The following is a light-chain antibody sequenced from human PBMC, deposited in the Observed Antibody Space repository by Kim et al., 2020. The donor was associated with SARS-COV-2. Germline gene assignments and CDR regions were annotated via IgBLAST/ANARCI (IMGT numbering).Light chain of an antibody. CDR2: LNSDGSH. CDR1: SGHSSYA. Sequence: ASDKLTGTMSSGHSSYAIEWHQQQPEKGPRYLMKLNSDGSHSKGDGIPDRFSGSSSGAERYLTISSLQSEDDADYYCQTWGTGIPVFGGGTQLTVL. CDR3: QTWGTGIPV. J-gene: IGLJ2*01. V-gene: IGLV4-69*01.